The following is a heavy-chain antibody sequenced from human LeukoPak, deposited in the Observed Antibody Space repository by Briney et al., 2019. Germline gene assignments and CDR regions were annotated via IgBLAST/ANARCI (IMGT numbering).Heavy chain of an antibody. CDR1: GGTFSRYA. Sequence: SVKVSCKASGGTFSRYAISWVRQAPGQGLEWMGGIIPMFGIANYAQKFQGRVTMTTDASTSTAYMELRSLRSDDTAVYYCARESGFGSGLFLDYWGQGTLVTVSS. CDR2: IIPMFGIA. J-gene: IGHJ4*02. V-gene: IGHV1-69*05. CDR3: ARESGFGSGLFLDY. D-gene: IGHD3-10*01.